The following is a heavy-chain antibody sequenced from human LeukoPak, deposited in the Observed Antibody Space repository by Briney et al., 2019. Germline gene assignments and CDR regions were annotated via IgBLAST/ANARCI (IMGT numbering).Heavy chain of an antibody. CDR1: GGTFTSYY. Sequence: GASVKVSCKASGGTFTSYYMHWVRQAPGQGLEWMGIINPSGGSTSYAQKFQGRVTMTRDTSTSTVYMELSSLRSEDTAVYYCARDRRSYYDSSGYPLTTYYFDYWGQGTLVTVSS. V-gene: IGHV1-46*01. CDR2: INPSGGST. J-gene: IGHJ4*02. D-gene: IGHD3-22*01. CDR3: ARDRRSYYDSSGYPLTTYYFDY.